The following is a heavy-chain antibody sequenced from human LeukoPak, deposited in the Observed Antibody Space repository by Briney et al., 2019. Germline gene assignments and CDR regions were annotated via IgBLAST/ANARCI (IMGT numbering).Heavy chain of an antibody. Sequence: PGGSLRLSCAASGFTFSNYSMNWVRQAPGKGLEWVSYISSSSSTISYADSVKGRFTISRDNSKNTLYLQMNSLRAEDTAVYYCAKGDYYGSGSYRSYDYWGQGTLVTVSS. CDR3: AKGDYYGSGSYRSYDY. CDR1: GFTFSNYS. J-gene: IGHJ4*02. V-gene: IGHV3-48*01. CDR2: ISSSSSTI. D-gene: IGHD3-10*01.